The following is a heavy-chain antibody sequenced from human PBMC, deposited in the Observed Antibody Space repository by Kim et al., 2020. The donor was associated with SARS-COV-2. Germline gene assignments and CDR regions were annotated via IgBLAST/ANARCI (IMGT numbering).Heavy chain of an antibody. D-gene: IGHD2-2*01. V-gene: IGHV4-34*01. Sequence: SETLSLTCAVYGGSFSGYYWSWIRQPPGKGLEWIGEINHSGSTNYNPSLKSRVTISVDTSKNQFSLKLSSVTAADTAVYYCARGRRHCSSTSCSLYYFDYWGQGTLVTVSS. CDR3: ARGRRHCSSTSCSLYYFDY. CDR2: INHSGST. J-gene: IGHJ4*02. CDR1: GGSFSGYY.